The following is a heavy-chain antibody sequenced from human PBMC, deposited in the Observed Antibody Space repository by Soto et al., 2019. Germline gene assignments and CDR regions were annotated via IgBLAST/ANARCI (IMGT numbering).Heavy chain of an antibody. D-gene: IGHD6-19*01. CDR1: GFTFSSYW. Sequence: GGSLRLSCAASGFTFSSYWMSWVRQAPGKGLEWVANIKQDGSEKYYVDSVKGRFTISRDNAKNSLYLRMNSLRAEDTAVYYCARGGAVAGYYYYYGMDVWGQGTTVTVSS. CDR2: IKQDGSEK. J-gene: IGHJ6*02. CDR3: ARGGAVAGYYYYYGMDV. V-gene: IGHV3-7*01.